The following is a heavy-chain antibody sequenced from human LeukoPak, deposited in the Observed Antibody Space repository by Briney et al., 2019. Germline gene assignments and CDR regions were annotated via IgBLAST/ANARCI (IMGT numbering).Heavy chain of an antibody. D-gene: IGHD3-22*01. CDR2: ISGSGGST. CDR1: GFTFSSYA. Sequence: GALRLSCAASGFTFSSYAMSWVRQAPGKGLEWVSAISGSGGSTYYADSVKGRFTISRDNSKNTLYLQMNSLRAEDTAVYYCAKADYYDSSGYFRESYYFDYWGQGTLVTVSS. V-gene: IGHV3-23*01. CDR3: AKADYYDSSGYFRESYYFDY. J-gene: IGHJ4*02.